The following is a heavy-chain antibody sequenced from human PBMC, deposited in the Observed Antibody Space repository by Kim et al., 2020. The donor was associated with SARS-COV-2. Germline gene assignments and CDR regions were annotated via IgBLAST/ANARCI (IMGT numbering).Heavy chain of an antibody. CDR1: GFTFSSYA. J-gene: IGHJ4*02. CDR2: ISYDGSNK. CDR3: ASGGWYIDY. D-gene: IGHD6-19*01. Sequence: GGSLRLSCAASGFTFSSYAMHWVRQAPGKGLEWVAVISYDGSNKYYADSVKGRFTISRDNSKNTLYLQMNSLRAEDTAVYYCASGGWYIDYWGQGTLVTVSS. V-gene: IGHV3-30*04.